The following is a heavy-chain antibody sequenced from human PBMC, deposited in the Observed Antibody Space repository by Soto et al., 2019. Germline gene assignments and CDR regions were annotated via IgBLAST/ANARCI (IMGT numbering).Heavy chain of an antibody. CDR3: ARRYYYDSSGYSSPPDY. CDR2: IYYSGST. D-gene: IGHD3-22*01. Sequence: SETLSLTCTVSGGSVSSGSYYWSWIRQPPGKGLEWIGYIYYSGSTNYNPSLKSRVTISVDTSKNQFSLKLSSVTAADTAVYYCARRYYYDSSGYSSPPDYWGQGTLVTVSS. CDR1: GGSVSSGSYY. J-gene: IGHJ4*02. V-gene: IGHV4-61*01.